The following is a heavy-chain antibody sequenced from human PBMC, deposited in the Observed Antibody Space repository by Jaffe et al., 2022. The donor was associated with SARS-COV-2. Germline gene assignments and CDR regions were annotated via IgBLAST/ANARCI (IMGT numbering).Heavy chain of an antibody. Sequence: EVQLVESGGGLVKPGGSLRLSCAASGFTFSSYSMNWVRQAPGKGLEWVSSISSSSSYIYYADSVKGRFTISRDNAKNSLYLQMNSLRAEDTAVYYCARDTPVVPAAIDYWGQGTLVTVSS. J-gene: IGHJ4*02. V-gene: IGHV3-21*01. CDR1: GFTFSSYS. D-gene: IGHD2-2*01. CDR2: ISSSSSYI. CDR3: ARDTPVVPAAIDY.